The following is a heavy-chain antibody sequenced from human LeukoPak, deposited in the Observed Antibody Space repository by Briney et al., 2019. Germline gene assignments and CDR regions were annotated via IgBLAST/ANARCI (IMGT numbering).Heavy chain of an antibody. CDR2: INPSGGFT. D-gene: IGHD3-10*01. V-gene: IGHV1-46*01. CDR1: GYTFTNYY. J-gene: IGHJ4*02. Sequence: GASVKVSCKASGYTFTNYYMHWVRQAPGQGLEWMGIINPSGGFTSYAQKFQGRVTMTRDTSTSTAYMELRSLRSDDTAVYYCARGGFGDLLPFFDYWGQGSLVTVSS. CDR3: ARGGFGDLLPFFDY.